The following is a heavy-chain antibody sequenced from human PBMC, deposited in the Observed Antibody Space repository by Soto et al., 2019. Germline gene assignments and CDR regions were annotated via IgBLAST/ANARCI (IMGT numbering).Heavy chain of an antibody. V-gene: IGHV4-59*08. CDR1: GVSISSSY. CDR3: ARSVYQPCAYHYYYMAF. CDR2: IYHGRST. D-gene: IGHD3-16*02. Sequence: SETLSLTCTVSGVSISSSYWSWIRQPPGKGLEWVGYIYHGRSTNFNPSLKGRVTLSADPSKNQLSVKLNSVTAADTAVYYCARSVYQPCAYHYYYMAFWGKGTTVPVSS. J-gene: IGHJ6*03.